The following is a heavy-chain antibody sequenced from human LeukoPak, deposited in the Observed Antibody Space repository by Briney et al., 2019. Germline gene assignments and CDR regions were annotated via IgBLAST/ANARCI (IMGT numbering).Heavy chain of an antibody. J-gene: IGHJ4*02. CDR2: IYYSGST. V-gene: IGHV4-59*01. Sequence: PSETLSLTCTVSGGSISSYYWSWIRQPPGKGLEWIGYIYYSGSTNYNPSLKSRVTISVDTSKNQFSLKLSSVTAADTAVYYRARVQLDSSGYYGLWFDYWGQGTLVTVSS. CDR1: GGSISSYY. D-gene: IGHD3-22*01. CDR3: ARVQLDSSGYYGLWFDY.